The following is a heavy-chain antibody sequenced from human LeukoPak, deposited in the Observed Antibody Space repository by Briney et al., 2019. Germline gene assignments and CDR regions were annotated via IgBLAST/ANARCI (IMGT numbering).Heavy chain of an antibody. CDR1: GFTFSSYD. J-gene: IGHJ3*02. V-gene: IGHV3-33*01. CDR2: IWYDGSNK. Sequence: GRSLRLSCAASGFTFSSYDMHWVRQAPGKGLEWVALIWYDGSNKNYADSVKGRFTISRDNSKNTLFLQMNNLRAEDTAVYYCAREASDAFDIWGQGTMVTVSS. CDR3: AREASDAFDI.